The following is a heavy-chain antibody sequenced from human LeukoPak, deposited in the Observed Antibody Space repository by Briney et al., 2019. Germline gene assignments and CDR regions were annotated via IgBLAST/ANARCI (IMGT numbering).Heavy chain of an antibody. CDR2: ISGSDDGT. CDR1: GFTFSTYA. D-gene: IGHD2-15*01. CDR3: AKSPVSSCRGSFCYPFDY. J-gene: IGHJ4*02. V-gene: IGHV3-23*01. Sequence: TGGSLRLSCAASGFTFSTYAMSWVRQIPGKGLEWVSAISGSDDGTYYADSAKGRFTISRDNSRHTLYLQMNTLRAEDTAVYFCAKSPVSSCRGSFCYPFDYWGQGNLVTVSS.